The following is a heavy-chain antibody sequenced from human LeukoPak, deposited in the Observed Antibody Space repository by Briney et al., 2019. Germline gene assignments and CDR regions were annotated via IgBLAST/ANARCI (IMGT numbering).Heavy chain of an antibody. Sequence: SETLSLTCTVSGASISSGSYFWGWIRQPPGKGLEWIVTIYYSGSPYYNPSFKSRVTISVYASKNQFSLKLNSVTAADTAVYFCAVAGARYSDTGGLYAFDFWGRGTMVTVSS. D-gene: IGHD2-8*02. J-gene: IGHJ3*01. CDR2: IYYSGSP. CDR3: AVAGARYSDTGGLYAFDF. V-gene: IGHV4-39*01. CDR1: GASISSGSYF.